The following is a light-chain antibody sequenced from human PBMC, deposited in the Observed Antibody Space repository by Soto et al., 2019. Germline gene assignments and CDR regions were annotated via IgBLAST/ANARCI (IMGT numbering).Light chain of an antibody. J-gene: IGKJ2*01. Sequence: DMEMTQSPDSLAVSLGERATINCKSSQSVLYSSNNKNYLAWYQQKPGQPPKLLIYWASTRESGVPDRFSGSGSGTDFTLTISSLQAEDVAVYYCQQYYSTPPYTFGQGTKLEIK. CDR3: QQYYSTPPYT. V-gene: IGKV4-1*01. CDR2: WAS. CDR1: QSVLYSSNNKNY.